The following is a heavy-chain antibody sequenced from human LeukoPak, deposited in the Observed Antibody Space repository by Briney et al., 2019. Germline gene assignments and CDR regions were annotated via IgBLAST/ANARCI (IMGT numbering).Heavy chain of an antibody. Sequence: SETLSLTCTVSGGSISSYYWSWIRQPPGKGLEWIGYIYYRGSTNYNPSLKSRVTISVDTSKNQFSLNLSSVTAADTAVYYCARMGAIAGASANPDHWGQGTLVTVSS. CDR3: ARMGAIAGASANPDH. CDR2: IYYRGST. CDR1: GGSISSYY. J-gene: IGHJ4*02. D-gene: IGHD6-13*01. V-gene: IGHV4-59*01.